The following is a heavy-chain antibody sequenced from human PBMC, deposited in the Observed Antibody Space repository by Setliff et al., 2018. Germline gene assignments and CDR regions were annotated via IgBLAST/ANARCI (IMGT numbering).Heavy chain of an antibody. J-gene: IGHJ4*02. V-gene: IGHV4-61*02. CDR1: GGSVSSGSYY. CDR3: AKEGYYDHFGYYHYYFDF. Sequence: SETLSLTCTVSGGSVSSGSYYWSWIRQPAGKGLEWIGRIYTSGSTNYDPSLKSRVAISVDTSKNQFSLRLSSVTAADTAVYYCAKEGYYDHFGYYHYYFDFWGQGTLVTVSS. D-gene: IGHD3-22*01. CDR2: IYTSGST.